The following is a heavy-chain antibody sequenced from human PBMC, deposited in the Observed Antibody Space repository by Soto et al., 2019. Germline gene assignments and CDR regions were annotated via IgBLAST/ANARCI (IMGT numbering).Heavy chain of an antibody. Sequence: GASVKVSCKASGYTFTSYAMHRVRQAPGQRLEWMGWINAGNGNTKYSQKFQGRVTITRDTSASTAYMELSSLRSEDTAVYYCARDRASQSSTSCYDYWGQGTLVTVSS. CDR2: INAGNGNT. D-gene: IGHD2-2*01. V-gene: IGHV1-3*01. J-gene: IGHJ4*02. CDR3: ARDRASQSSTSCYDY. CDR1: GYTFTSYA.